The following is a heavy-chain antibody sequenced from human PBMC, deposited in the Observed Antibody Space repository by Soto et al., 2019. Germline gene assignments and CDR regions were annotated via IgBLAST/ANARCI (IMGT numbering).Heavy chain of an antibody. CDR2: ISAYNGNT. D-gene: IGHD3-22*01. V-gene: IGHV1-18*01. J-gene: IGHJ4*02. CDR1: GYTITSYG. Sequence: ASVKVSCQTSGYTITSYGISWVRQAPGQGLEWMGWISAYNGNTNYAQKLQGRVTMTTDTSTSTAYMELRSLRSDDTAVYYRARVDVYDSSGYYYLYYFDYWGQGTLVTVSS. CDR3: ARVDVYDSSGYYYLYYFDY.